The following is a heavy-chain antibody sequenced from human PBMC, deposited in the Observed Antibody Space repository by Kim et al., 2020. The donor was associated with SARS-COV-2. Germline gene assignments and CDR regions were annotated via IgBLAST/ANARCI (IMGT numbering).Heavy chain of an antibody. V-gene: IGHV5-51*01. J-gene: IGHJ6*02. CDR3: ARTDESITMVRGAPLYYYGMDV. D-gene: IGHD3-10*01. CDR1: GYSFTSYW. Sequence: GESLKISCKGSGYSFTSYWIGWVRQMPGKGLEWMGIIYPGDSDTRYSPSFQGQVTISADKSISTAYLQWSSLKASDTAMYYCARTDESITMVRGAPLYYYGMDVWGQGTTVTVSS. CDR2: IYPGDSDT.